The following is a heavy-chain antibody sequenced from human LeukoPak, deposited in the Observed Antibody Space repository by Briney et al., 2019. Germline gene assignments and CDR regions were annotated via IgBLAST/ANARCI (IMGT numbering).Heavy chain of an antibody. Sequence: GASVKVSCKASGYTFTSYGISWVRQAPGQGLEWMGWISAYNGNTNYAQKLQGRVTMTTDTSTSTAYMELRSLRSDDTAVYYCARDRVYCSGGSCLNWVDPWGQGTLVTVSS. V-gene: IGHV1-18*04. CDR2: ISAYNGNT. D-gene: IGHD2-15*01. CDR1: GYTFTSYG. J-gene: IGHJ5*02. CDR3: ARDRVYCSGGSCLNWVDP.